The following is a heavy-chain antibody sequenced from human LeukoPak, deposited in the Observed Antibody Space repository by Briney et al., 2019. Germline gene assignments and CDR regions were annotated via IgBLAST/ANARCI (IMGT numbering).Heavy chain of an antibody. CDR3: ARGYCGGDCLDY. CDR2: ILFDVSNN. J-gene: IGHJ4*02. D-gene: IGHD2-21*01. CDR1: AFTLSSYA. Sequence: PGRSLRLSCAASAFTLSSYAMHWVRQAPGKGLGWVAVILFDVSNNYSADSVKGRLTISTDNSKNTLNRQMNSLRAEDTAVYYCARGYCGGDCLDYWGQGTLVTVSS. V-gene: IGHV3-30*08.